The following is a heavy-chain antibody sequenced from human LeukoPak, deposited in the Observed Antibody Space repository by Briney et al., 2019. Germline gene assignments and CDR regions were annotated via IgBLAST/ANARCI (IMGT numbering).Heavy chain of an antibody. CDR1: GLTVSNHW. D-gene: IGHD5-18*01. V-gene: IGHV3-7*03. CDR3: ASLDTAKQPLANH. J-gene: IGHJ5*02. Sequence: GGSLRLSCAASGLTVSNHWMSWVSQAPGKGLEWVANIREERGQEYYVDSVKGRFTISKNSAKNSLYLQMNTLRVEDTAMYYCASLDTAKQPLANHWGQGTLVTVSS. CDR2: IREERGQE.